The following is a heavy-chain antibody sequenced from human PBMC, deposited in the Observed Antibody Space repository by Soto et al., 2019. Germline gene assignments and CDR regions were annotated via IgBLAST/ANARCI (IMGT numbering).Heavy chain of an antibody. CDR2: INPNSGGT. CDR1: GYTFTGYY. D-gene: IGHD2-2*01. CDR3: ARGGTVVPDVFYI. Sequence: ASVKVSCKAPGYTFTGYYMHWVRQAPGQGLEWMGWINPNSGGTNYAQKFQGWVTMTRDTSISTAYMELSRLRSDDTAVYYCARGGTVVPDVFYICAQGTMVPVSS. J-gene: IGHJ3*02. V-gene: IGHV1-2*04.